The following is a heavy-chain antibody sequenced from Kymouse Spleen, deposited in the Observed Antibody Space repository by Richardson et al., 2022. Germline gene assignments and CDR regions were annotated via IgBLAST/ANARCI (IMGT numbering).Heavy chain of an antibody. CDR2: INHSGST. J-gene: IGHJ5*02. Sequence: QVQLQQWGAGLLKPSETLSLTCAVYGGSFSGYYWSWIRQPPGKGLEWIGEINHSGSTNYNPSLKSRVTISVDTSKNQFSLKLSSVTAADTAVYYCARMTTDDPWGQGTLVTVSS. V-gene: IGHV4-34*01. CDR3: ARMTTDDP. CDR1: GGSFSGYY. D-gene: IGHD4-17*01,IGHD4-23*01.